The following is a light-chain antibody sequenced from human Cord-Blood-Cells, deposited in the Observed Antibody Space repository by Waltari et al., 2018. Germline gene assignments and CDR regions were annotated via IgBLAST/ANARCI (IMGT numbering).Light chain of an antibody. CDR1: SSDVGGSNS. J-gene: IGLJ2*01. V-gene: IGLV2-14*01. CDR2: DVS. Sequence: QSALTQPASVSGSPGNSITTPCTGISSDVGGSNSASWYQQHPGKAPKLMIYDVSNRPSGVSNRFSGSKSGNTASLTISGLQAEDEADYYCSSYTSSSTVVFGGGTKLTVL. CDR3: SSYTSSSTVV.